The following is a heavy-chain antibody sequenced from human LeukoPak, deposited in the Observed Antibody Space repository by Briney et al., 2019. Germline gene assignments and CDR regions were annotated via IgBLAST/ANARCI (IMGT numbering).Heavy chain of an antibody. Sequence: GGSLRLSCAASGFTFSSYGMHWVRQAPGKGLEWVAFIRYDGSNKYYADSVKGRFTISRDSSKNTLYLPMNRLRAADTAVYYCAKGSGYSYGSDYWGQGTLVTVSS. CDR2: IRYDGSNK. V-gene: IGHV3-30*02. CDR3: AKGSGYSYGSDY. CDR1: GFTFSSYG. D-gene: IGHD5-18*01. J-gene: IGHJ4*02.